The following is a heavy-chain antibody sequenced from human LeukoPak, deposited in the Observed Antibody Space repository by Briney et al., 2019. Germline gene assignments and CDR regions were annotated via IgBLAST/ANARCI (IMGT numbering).Heavy chain of an antibody. V-gene: IGHV1-2*02. Sequence: GASVKVSCKASGYTFTGYYMHWVRQAPGQGLEWMGWINPNSGGTNYAQKFQGRVTMTRDTSISTAYMELSRLRSDDTAVYYCASSLSSGSGSTPPDYWGQGTLVTVSS. CDR3: ASSLSSGSGSTPPDY. D-gene: IGHD2-15*01. J-gene: IGHJ4*02. CDR2: INPNSGGT. CDR1: GYTFTGYY.